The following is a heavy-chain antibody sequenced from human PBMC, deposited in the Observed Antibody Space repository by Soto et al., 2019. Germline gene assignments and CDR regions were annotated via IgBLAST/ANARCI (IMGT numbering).Heavy chain of an antibody. Sequence: QVQLQESGPGLVKPSQTLSLTCTVSGGSTSRDNYWRWIRQPPGKGLEWIGHIYYSGNTDYNPSLKSRLAISIDTSKNQFSLKLSSVTAAATAVYFCAREGGESSDGLYYVDSWGQGSLVTVSS. J-gene: IGHJ4*02. D-gene: IGHD3-16*01. V-gene: IGHV4-30-4*01. CDR3: AREGGESSDGLYYVDS. CDR1: GGSTSRDNY. CDR2: IYYSGNT.